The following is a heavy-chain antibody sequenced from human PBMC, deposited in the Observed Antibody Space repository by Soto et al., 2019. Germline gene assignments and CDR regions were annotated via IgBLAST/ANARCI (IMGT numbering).Heavy chain of an antibody. D-gene: IGHD3-22*01. Sequence: QVHLQESGPGLVQSSGTLSLTCGVSGASISTGNWWTWVRQPPGKGLEWIGEIYHGGNTNYRPSLKSRVTISVDKAKNQFSLRLSSVTAADTAVYYCARHSSYYYDSSAYYDSWGQGALVTVSS. CDR1: GASISTGNW. CDR3: ARHSSYYYDSSAYYDS. V-gene: IGHV4-4*02. CDR2: IYHGGNT. J-gene: IGHJ5*01.